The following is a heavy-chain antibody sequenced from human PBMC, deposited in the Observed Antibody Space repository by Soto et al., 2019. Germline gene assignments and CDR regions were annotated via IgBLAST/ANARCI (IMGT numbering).Heavy chain of an antibody. D-gene: IGHD6-6*01. CDR2: IIPIFTTT. J-gene: IGHJ4*02. CDR3: ARPSGLLGQFSALVDY. Sequence: QVQLVQSGSEVRRPGSSVKVSCKASGGSFSNSAIAWVRQAPGQGLEWLGMIIPIFTTTNYAQKFKDRLTITADGSTSTAYMELSDLKSEDTAVYFCARPSGLLGQFSALVDYWGQGTLVTVSS. CDR1: GGSFSNSA. V-gene: IGHV1-69*18.